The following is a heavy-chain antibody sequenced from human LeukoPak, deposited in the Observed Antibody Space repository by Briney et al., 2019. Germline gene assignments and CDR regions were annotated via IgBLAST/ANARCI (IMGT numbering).Heavy chain of an antibody. CDR1: GFTFSDYY. Sequence: GGSLRLSCAASGFTFSDYYMSWIRQAPGKGLEWASYISSSGSTIYYADSVKGRFTISRDNAKNSLYLQMNSLRAEDTAVYYCARETSSGWYVDYWGQGTLVTVSS. CDR3: ARETSSGWYVDY. V-gene: IGHV3-11*04. D-gene: IGHD6-19*01. CDR2: ISSSGSTI. J-gene: IGHJ4*02.